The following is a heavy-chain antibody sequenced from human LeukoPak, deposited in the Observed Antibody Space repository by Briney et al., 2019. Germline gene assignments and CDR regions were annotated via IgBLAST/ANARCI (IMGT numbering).Heavy chain of an antibody. D-gene: IGHD3-9*01. V-gene: IGHV1-24*01. CDR1: GYTLTELS. CDR2: FDPEDGET. Sequence: GASVKVSCKVSGYTLTELSMHWVRQAPGKGLEWMGGFDPEDGETIYAQKFQGRVTMTEDTSTDTAYMELSSLRSEDTAVYYCATLILTRLGRMDAFDIWGQGTMVTVSS. CDR3: ATLILTRLGRMDAFDI. J-gene: IGHJ3*02.